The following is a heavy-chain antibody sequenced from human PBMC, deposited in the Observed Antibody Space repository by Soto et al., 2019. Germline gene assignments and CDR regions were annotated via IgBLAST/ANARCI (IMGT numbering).Heavy chain of an antibody. CDR3: ASDRYSSGWYDLDY. CDR2: VWYDGSNK. CDR1: GFTFSSYG. V-gene: IGHV3-33*01. D-gene: IGHD6-19*01. J-gene: IGHJ4*02. Sequence: QVQLVESGGGVVQPGRSLRLSCEASGFTFSSYGMHWVRQAPGKGLEWVAVVWYDGSNKYYADSVKGRFTISRDNSKNTLYLQMNSLRAEDTAVYYCASDRYSSGWYDLDYWGQGTLVTVSS.